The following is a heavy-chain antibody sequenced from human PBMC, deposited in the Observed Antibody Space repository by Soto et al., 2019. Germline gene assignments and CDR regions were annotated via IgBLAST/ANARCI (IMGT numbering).Heavy chain of an antibody. Sequence: PGGSLRLSCAASGFTFSSYGMHWVRQAPDKGLEWVAVISYDGSNKYYADSVKGRFTISRDNSKNTLYLQMNSLRAEDTAVYYCAKDLYYYDSSGYYNYYYYGMDVWGQGTTGTVSS. CDR1: GFTFSSYG. J-gene: IGHJ6*02. CDR2: ISYDGSNK. V-gene: IGHV3-30*18. CDR3: AKDLYYYDSSGYYNYYYYGMDV. D-gene: IGHD3-22*01.